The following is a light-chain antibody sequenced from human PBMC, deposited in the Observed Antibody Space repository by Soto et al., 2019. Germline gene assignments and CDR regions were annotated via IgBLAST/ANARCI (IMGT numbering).Light chain of an antibody. J-gene: IGKJ1*01. CDR3: QQYNSYLWT. CDR1: QSISRW. CDR2: DAS. V-gene: IGKV1-5*01. Sequence: DIQMTQSPSTLSASVGDRVTITCRASQSISRWLDWYQQKQGKAPKLLIYDASGLESGVPSRFSGSGSGTEFTLTISSLQPDDFATYYFQQYNSYLWTFGQGTKV.